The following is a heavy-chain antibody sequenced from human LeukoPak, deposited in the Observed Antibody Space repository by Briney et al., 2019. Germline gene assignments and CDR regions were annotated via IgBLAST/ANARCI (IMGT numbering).Heavy chain of an antibody. V-gene: IGHV3-64*02. D-gene: IGHD2-2*02. J-gene: IGHJ4*02. Sequence: GGSLRLSCAASGFSFSTYTMRWVRQAPGKGLEYVSRIASNGGSKYYADSVKGRFTISRDNYKNTVYLQMGSLRAEDTAVYSCAREYCTTNSCYSWGLGYWGQGTLVTVSS. CDR1: GFSFSTYT. CDR3: AREYCTTNSCYSWGLGY. CDR2: IASNGGSK.